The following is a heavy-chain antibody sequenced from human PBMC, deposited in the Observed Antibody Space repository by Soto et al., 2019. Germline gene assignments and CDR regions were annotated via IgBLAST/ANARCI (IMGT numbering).Heavy chain of an antibody. CDR2: ISGSGGST. D-gene: IGHD4-17*01. CDR1: GFTFSTSA. Sequence: PGGSLRLSCAVSGFTFSTSAISWVRQAPGKGLEWVSLISGSGGSTYYADSVKGRFTISRDNSKDTLYLQMNSLRGEDTAVYYCATATKTTVTTAFDPWGQGTLVTVSS. V-gene: IGHV3-23*01. J-gene: IGHJ5*02. CDR3: ATATKTTVTTAFDP.